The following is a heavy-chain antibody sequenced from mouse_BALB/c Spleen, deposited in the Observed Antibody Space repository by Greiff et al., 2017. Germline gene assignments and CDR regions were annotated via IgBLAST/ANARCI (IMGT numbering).Heavy chain of an antibody. CDR2: IWGDGST. J-gene: IGHJ4*01. CDR3: AREEGYYAMDY. CDR1: GFSLTGYG. V-gene: IGHV2-6-7*01. Sequence: VMLVESGPGLVAPSQSLSITCTASGFSLTGYGVNWVRQPPGKGLEWLGMIWGDGSTDYNSALKSRLSISKDNSKSQVFLKMNSLQTDDTARYYCAREEGYYAMDYWGQGTSVTVSS.